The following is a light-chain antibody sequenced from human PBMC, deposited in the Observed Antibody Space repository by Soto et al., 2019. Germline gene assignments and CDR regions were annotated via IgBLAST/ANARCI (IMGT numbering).Light chain of an antibody. V-gene: IGKV3-20*01. J-gene: IGKJ4*01. Sequence: ESVLTQSPGTLSXXXXXXXXXXXXASQSVSNNYLAWYQQKPGQAPRLVISGASSRATAIPDRFSGSGSGTDFTLTISRLEPEDFAVYYCQQYVSSPLTFGGGTKVDI. CDR2: GAS. CDR3: QQYVSSPLT. CDR1: QSVSNNY.